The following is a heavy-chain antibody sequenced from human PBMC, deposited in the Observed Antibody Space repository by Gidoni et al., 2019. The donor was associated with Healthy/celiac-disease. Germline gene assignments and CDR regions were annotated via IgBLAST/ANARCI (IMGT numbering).Heavy chain of an antibody. CDR1: GGSISSRSYY. CDR2: IYYSGST. CDR3: ARADYGDYVGY. D-gene: IGHD4-17*01. Sequence: QLQLQESGPGLVKPSETLSLTCTVSGGSISSRSYYWVWIRQPPGKGLAWIGRIYYSGSTYYNPSLKSRVTISVDTSKNQFSLKLSSVTAADTAVYYCARADYGDYVGYWGQGTLVTVSS. V-gene: IGHV4-39*07. J-gene: IGHJ4*02.